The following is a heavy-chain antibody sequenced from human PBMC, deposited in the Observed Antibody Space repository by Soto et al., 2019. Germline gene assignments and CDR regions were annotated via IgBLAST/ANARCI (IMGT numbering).Heavy chain of an antibody. CDR3: ARNRLWFGDQGGMDV. CDR2: ISSSSSTI. D-gene: IGHD3-10*01. Sequence: AGGSLRLSCAASGFTFSSYSMNWVRQAPGKGLEWVSYISSSSSTIYYADSVKGRFTISRDNAKNSLYLQMNSLRDEDTAVYYCARNRLWFGDQGGMDVWGQGTTVTVSS. V-gene: IGHV3-48*02. J-gene: IGHJ6*02. CDR1: GFTFSSYS.